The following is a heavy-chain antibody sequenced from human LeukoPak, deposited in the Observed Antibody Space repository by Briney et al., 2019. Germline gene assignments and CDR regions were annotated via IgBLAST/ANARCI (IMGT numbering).Heavy chain of an antibody. CDR1: GYSIRSGYY. CDR3: ARGNYQLLYDYFDY. V-gene: IGHV4-38-2*01. CDR2: IYHSGST. Sequence: SETLSLTCAVSGYSIRSGYYWGWIRQPPGKGLEWIGTIYHSGSTYYNPSLKSRVTISLVTSKNQFSLKLSSVTAADTAVYYCARGNYQLLYDYFDYWGQGTLVTVAS. J-gene: IGHJ4*02. D-gene: IGHD2-2*02.